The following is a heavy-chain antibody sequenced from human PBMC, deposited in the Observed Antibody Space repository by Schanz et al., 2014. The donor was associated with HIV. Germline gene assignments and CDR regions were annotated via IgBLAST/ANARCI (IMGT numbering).Heavy chain of an antibody. CDR2: IWYDGTNI. Sequence: QEQLVESGGGVVQPGKSLRLSCAASGFTFRNFGMHWVRQAPGKGLEWVAVIWYDGTNIDYADSVKGRFTVSRDNSKNMLYLQMNSLRAEDTAVYYCARGTPTEYYYDSSGYLDYWGQGTLVTVSS. D-gene: IGHD3-22*01. CDR1: GFTFRNFG. J-gene: IGHJ4*02. V-gene: IGHV3-33*01. CDR3: ARGTPTEYYYDSSGYLDY.